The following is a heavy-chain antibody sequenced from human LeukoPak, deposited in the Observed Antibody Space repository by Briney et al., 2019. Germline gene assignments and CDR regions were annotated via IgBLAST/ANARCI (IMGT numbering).Heavy chain of an antibody. D-gene: IGHD3-10*01. V-gene: IGHV3-23*01. Sequence: PGGSLRHSCAASGFTFSNYAMSWVRQAPGKGLDWVSFISGSGGTTYYADSVKGRFTISRDNSKNTLYLQMNSLRAEDTAVYYCAKDLWFGELYYWGQGTLVTVSS. CDR1: GFTFSNYA. CDR3: AKDLWFGELYY. J-gene: IGHJ4*02. CDR2: ISGSGGTT.